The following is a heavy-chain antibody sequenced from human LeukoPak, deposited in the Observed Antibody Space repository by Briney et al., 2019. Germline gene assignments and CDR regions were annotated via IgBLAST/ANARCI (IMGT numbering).Heavy chain of an antibody. V-gene: IGHV4-39*01. Sequence: SETLSLTCTVSGGSISSYYWGWIRQPPGKGLEWIGSIYYSGSTYYNPSLKSRVTISVDTSKNQFSLKLSSVTAADTAVYYCASKGGYYYGSGSPPYYYGMDVWGQGTTVTVSS. CDR2: IYYSGST. CDR1: GGSISSYY. CDR3: ASKGGYYYGSGSPPYYYGMDV. J-gene: IGHJ6*02. D-gene: IGHD3-10*01.